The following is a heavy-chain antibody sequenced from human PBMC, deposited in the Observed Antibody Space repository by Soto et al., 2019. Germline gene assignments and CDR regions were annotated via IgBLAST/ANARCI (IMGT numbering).Heavy chain of an antibody. CDR2: ISSNGGST. CDR3: VKEGMVRGVINWNYYYGMDV. J-gene: IGHJ6*01. V-gene: IGHV3-64D*06. CDR1: GFTFSSYA. Sequence: EVQLVESGGGLVQPGGSLRLSCSASGFTFSSYAMHWVRQAPGKGLEYVSLISSNGGSTYYVDSVKGRFTISRDNSKNTLYLQMSSLRAEDTAVYYCVKEGMVRGVINWNYYYGMDVW. D-gene: IGHD3-10*01.